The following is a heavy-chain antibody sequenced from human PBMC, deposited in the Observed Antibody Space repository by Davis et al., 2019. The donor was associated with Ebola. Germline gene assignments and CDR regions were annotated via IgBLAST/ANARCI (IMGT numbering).Heavy chain of an antibody. V-gene: IGHV1-69*13. CDR3: ASRVVATIEGGRSFYYGMDV. Sequence: SVKVSCKASGYTFTNYSMHWVRQAPGQGLEWMGGIIPIFGPTNYAQKFQGRVTIIADESTSTAYMELSSLKSEDTAVYYCASRVVATIEGGRSFYYGMDVWGQGTTVTVSS. CDR2: IIPIFGPT. J-gene: IGHJ6*02. D-gene: IGHD5-12*01. CDR1: GYTFTNYS.